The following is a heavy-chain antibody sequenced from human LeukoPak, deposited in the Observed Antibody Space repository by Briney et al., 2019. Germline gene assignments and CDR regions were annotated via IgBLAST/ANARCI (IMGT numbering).Heavy chain of an antibody. CDR2: ISNSGGRT. CDR3: AKSYNGYESKPNY. CDR1: GFTFSSYA. J-gene: IGHJ4*02. Sequence: GGSLRLSCAASGFTFSSYAMSWVRQAPGKGLEWVSSISNSGGRTFYTDSVKGRFTISRDNSKITLYLQMNSLRAEDTAVYYCAKSYNGYESKPNYWGQGTLVTVSS. V-gene: IGHV3-23*01. D-gene: IGHD5-12*01.